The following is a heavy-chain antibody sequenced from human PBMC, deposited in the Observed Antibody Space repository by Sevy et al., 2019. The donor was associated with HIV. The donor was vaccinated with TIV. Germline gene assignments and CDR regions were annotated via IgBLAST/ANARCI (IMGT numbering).Heavy chain of an antibody. CDR3: ARDPAIAAAVTFDN. Sequence: GGSLRLSCAASGFTFSSYAMHWVRQAPGKGLEWVSSISSSSKYIYYADSVKGRFTISRDNAKNSLYLQMNSLRAEDTALYYCARDPAIAAAVTFDNWGQGTLVTVSS. CDR2: ISSSSKYI. D-gene: IGHD6-13*01. V-gene: IGHV3-21*01. CDR1: GFTFSSYA. J-gene: IGHJ4*02.